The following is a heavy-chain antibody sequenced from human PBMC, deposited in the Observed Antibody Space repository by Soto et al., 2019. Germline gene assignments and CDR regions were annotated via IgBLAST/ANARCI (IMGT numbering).Heavy chain of an antibody. V-gene: IGHV3-30*02. Sequence: PGGSLRLSCIASGFAFKSYGMHWVRQAPGKGPEWVAVIKSDGFSTDYVDSVKGRFAIFRDNSRNTLYLQMNNLRIEDTGVYYYAKPRSSLEWPPFDPWGHGTRVTVS. CDR3: AKPRSSLEWPPFDP. J-gene: IGHJ5*02. D-gene: IGHD3-3*01. CDR1: GFAFKSYG. CDR2: IKSDGFST.